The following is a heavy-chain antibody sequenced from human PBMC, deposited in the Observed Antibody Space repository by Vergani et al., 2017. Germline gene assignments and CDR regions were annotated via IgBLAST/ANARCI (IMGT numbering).Heavy chain of an antibody. J-gene: IGHJ2*01. V-gene: IGHV4-39*01. CDR2: IYYSGST. CDR1: GGSISSSSYY. CDR3: ARRVTVVIGGYWYFDL. D-gene: IGHD2-15*01. Sequence: QLQLQESGPGLVKPSETLSLTCTVSGGSISSSSYYWGWIRQPPGKGLEWIGSIYYSGSTYYNPSLKSRVTISVDTSKNQFSLKLSPVTAADTAVYYCARRVTVVIGGYWYFDLWGRGTLVTVSS.